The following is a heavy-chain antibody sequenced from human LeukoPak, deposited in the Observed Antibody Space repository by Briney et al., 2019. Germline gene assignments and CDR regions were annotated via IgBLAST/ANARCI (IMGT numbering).Heavy chain of an antibody. Sequence: TSETLSLTCTVSGGSISSSSYYWGWIRQPPGRGLEWIGSIYYSGSTYYNPSLKSRVTISVDTSKNQFSLKLSSVTAADTAVYYCARRRTRSGYSYPYQYNWFDPWGQGTLVTVSS. CDR2: IYYSGST. D-gene: IGHD5-18*01. CDR3: ARRRTRSGYSYPYQYNWFDP. CDR1: GGSISSSSYY. V-gene: IGHV4-39*01. J-gene: IGHJ5*02.